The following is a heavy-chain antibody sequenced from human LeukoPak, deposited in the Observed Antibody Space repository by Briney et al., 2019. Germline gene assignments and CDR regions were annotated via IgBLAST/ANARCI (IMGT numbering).Heavy chain of an antibody. J-gene: IGHJ4*02. CDR2: IYYSGST. D-gene: IGHD5-18*01. CDR3: ARARGYSYGYDY. Sequence: SETLSLTCTVSGGSISSYYWSWIRQPPGKGLEWIGYIYYSGSTNYNPSLKSRVTISVDTSKNQFSLKLSSVTAADTAVYYCARARGYSYGYDYWGQGTLITVSS. V-gene: IGHV4-59*01. CDR1: GGSISSYY.